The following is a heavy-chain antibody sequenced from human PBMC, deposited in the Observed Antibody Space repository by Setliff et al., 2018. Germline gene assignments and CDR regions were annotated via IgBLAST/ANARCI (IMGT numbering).Heavy chain of an antibody. CDR2: ISSSSSTI. CDR1: GFTFNSYA. D-gene: IGHD3-3*01. CDR3: ARDTYTIFGVVPSEAHAFDI. V-gene: IGHV3-48*01. Sequence: PGGSLRLSCAASGFTFNSYAMSWVRQAPGKGLEWVSYISSSSSTIYYADSVKGRFTISRDNAKNSLYLQMNSLRAEDTAVYYCARDTYTIFGVVPSEAHAFDIWGQGTMVTVSS. J-gene: IGHJ3*02.